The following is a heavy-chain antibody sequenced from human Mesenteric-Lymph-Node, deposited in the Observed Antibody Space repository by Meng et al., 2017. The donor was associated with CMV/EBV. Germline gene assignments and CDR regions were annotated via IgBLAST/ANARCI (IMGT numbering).Heavy chain of an antibody. CDR2: ISSSSSHI. V-gene: IGHV3-21*01. D-gene: IGHD2-2*02. CDR3: ARGGYSVVVPAAIGGY. CDR1: GFTFSSYR. Sequence: GGSLRLSCAASGFTFSSYRMNWVRQAPGKGLEWVSSISSSSSHIYYADSVKGRFTISRDNSKNTLYVEMNSLRSEDTAVYYCARGGYSVVVPAAIGGYWGQGTLVTVSS. J-gene: IGHJ4*02.